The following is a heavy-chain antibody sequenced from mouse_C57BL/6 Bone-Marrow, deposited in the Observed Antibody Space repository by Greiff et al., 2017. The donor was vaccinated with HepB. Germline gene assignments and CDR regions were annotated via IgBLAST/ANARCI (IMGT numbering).Heavy chain of an antibody. J-gene: IGHJ2*01. CDR1: GYSITSGYY. Sequence: DVKLQESGPGLVKPSQSLSLTCSVTGYSITSGYYWNWIRQFPGNKLEWMGYISYDGSNNYNPSLKNRISITRDTSKNQFFLKLNSVTTEDTATYYCARDPGGYFDYWGQGTTLTVSS. CDR3: ARDPGGYFDY. CDR2: ISYDGSN. V-gene: IGHV3-6*01.